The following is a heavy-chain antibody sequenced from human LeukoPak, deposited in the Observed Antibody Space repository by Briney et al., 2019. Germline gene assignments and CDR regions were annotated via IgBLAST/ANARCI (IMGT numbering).Heavy chain of an antibody. D-gene: IGHD3-9*01. CDR2: MNPNSGNT. Sequence: ASVKVSCKATSRISWVRQAPGQGLEWMGWMNPNSGNTGYAQKFQGRVTMTRNTSISTAYMELSSLRSEDTAVYYCARLVIRDYYYYYMDVWGRGTTVTVSS. CDR3: ARLVIRDYYYYYMDV. J-gene: IGHJ6*03. CDR1: TSR. V-gene: IGHV1-8*02.